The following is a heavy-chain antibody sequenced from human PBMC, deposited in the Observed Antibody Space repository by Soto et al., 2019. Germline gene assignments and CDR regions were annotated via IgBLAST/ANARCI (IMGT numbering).Heavy chain of an antibody. J-gene: IGHJ4*02. CDR3: ARGPAYIDGWRSFDL. D-gene: IGHD6-19*01. Sequence: VLLQESGPGLLKPSETLSLTCTVSDDSFRGAEYYWSWIRQPLGKGPEWIGYTYYNGDTKYNPALRSRVTMSEDTSKSQFSLRLSSVTAADTAVYFCARGPAYIDGWRSFDLWGRGILVTVSS. V-gene: IGHV4-61*08. CDR1: DDSFRGAEYY. CDR2: TYYNGDT.